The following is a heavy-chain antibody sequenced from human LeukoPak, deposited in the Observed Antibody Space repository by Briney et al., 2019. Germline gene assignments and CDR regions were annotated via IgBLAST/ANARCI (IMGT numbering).Heavy chain of an antibody. CDR3: AKPRRDGYNHFDY. Sequence: PGGSLRLSCAASGFTFSSYAMSWVRQAPGKGLEWVSAISGSGGSTYYADSVEGRFTISRDNSKNTLYLQMNSLRAEDTAVYYCAKPRRDGYNHFDYWGQGTLVTVSS. CDR2: ISGSGGST. CDR1: GFTFSSYA. V-gene: IGHV3-23*01. J-gene: IGHJ4*02. D-gene: IGHD5-24*01.